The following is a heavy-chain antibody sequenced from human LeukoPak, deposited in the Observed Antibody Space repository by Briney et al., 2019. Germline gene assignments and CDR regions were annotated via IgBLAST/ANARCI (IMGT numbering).Heavy chain of an antibody. Sequence: SETLSLTCTVSGGSISSSSHYWGWIRQPPGKGLEWIGSIYYSGSTYYNPSLKSRVTTSLDTSKKQFSLKLSSVTAADTAVYYCARVWGGIVGGRFDFWGQGTLVTVSS. J-gene: IGHJ4*02. CDR1: GGSISSSSHY. CDR2: IYYSGST. CDR3: ARVWGGIVGGRFDF. D-gene: IGHD1-26*01. V-gene: IGHV4-39*07.